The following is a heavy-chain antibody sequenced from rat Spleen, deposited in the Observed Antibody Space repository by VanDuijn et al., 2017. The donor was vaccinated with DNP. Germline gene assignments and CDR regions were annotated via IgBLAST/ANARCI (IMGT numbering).Heavy chain of an antibody. CDR2: ISYDGGNT. D-gene: IGHD1-12*02. J-gene: IGHJ2*01. CDR3: TTTHYFDGWFPFDY. V-gene: IGHV5-20*01. Sequence: EVQLVESGGGLVQPGRSLKLSCAASGFTFSDYYMAWVRQAPTKGLEWVATISYDGGNTYYRDSVKGRFTISRDNAKSTLYLQVNSLRSEDTATYYCTTTHYFDGWFPFDYWGQGVMVTVSS. CDR1: GFTFSDYY.